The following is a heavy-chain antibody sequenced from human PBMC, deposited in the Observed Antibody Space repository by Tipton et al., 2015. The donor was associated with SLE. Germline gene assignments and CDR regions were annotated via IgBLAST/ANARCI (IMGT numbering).Heavy chain of an antibody. CDR3: ARCREYSSLYYFDY. CDR1: GFSVSSGYY. Sequence: TLSLTCAVSGFSVSSGYYWGWIRQPPGKGLEWIGSIYHSGSTYYNPSLKSRVTISVATSKNHFSLKLSSVTAADTAVYYCARCREYSSLYYFDYWGQGTLVTVSS. D-gene: IGHD6-6*01. V-gene: IGHV4-38-2*01. CDR2: IYHSGST. J-gene: IGHJ4*02.